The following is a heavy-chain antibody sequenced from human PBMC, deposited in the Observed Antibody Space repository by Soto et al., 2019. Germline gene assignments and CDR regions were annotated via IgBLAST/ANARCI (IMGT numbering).Heavy chain of an antibody. CDR1: GFTFSSYA. J-gene: IGHJ4*02. CDR2: ISGSGGST. Sequence: SGGSLRLSCAASGFTFSSYAMSWVRQAPGKGLEWVSAISGSGGSTYYADSVKGRFTISRDNSKDTLYLQMNSLRAEDTAVYYCAKLYSSSWSPFDYWGQGTLVTVSS. D-gene: IGHD6-13*01. CDR3: AKLYSSSWSPFDY. V-gene: IGHV3-23*01.